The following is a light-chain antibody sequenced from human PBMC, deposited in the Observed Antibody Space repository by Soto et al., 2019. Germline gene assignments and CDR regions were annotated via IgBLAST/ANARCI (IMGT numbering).Light chain of an antibody. CDR2: KVS. V-gene: IGKV2-30*02. Sequence: DVVMTQSPLSLPVTLGQPASISCRSSQSLVHSDGNTYLNWFHQRPGQSPRRLIYKVSNRDSGVPDRISGSGSDRDVTLKISGVEAEDVGVYYCMQGTHWPPYTLGQGTKLEI. J-gene: IGKJ2*01. CDR1: QSLVHSDGNTY. CDR3: MQGTHWPPYT.